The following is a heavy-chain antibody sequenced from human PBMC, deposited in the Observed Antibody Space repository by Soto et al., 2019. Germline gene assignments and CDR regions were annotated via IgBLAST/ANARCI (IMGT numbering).Heavy chain of an antibody. J-gene: IGHJ5*02. CDR3: ARSPYDSSGYSWFDP. Sequence: SXKVSCKASGGSXSSYASGWVRQAPGQGLEWMGGIIPIFGTANYAQKFQGRVTITADESTITAYMELSSMRSEDTAVYYCARSPYDSSGYSWFDPWGQGTLGTVSS. CDR2: IIPIFGTA. V-gene: IGHV1-69*13. CDR1: GGSXSSYA. D-gene: IGHD3-22*01.